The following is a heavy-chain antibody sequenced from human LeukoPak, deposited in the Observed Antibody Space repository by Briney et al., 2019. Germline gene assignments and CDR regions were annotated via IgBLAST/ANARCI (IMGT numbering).Heavy chain of an antibody. CDR2: IYYSGST. V-gene: IGHV4-30-4*08. CDR1: GGSISSGDYY. J-gene: IGHJ4*02. Sequence: PSETLSLTCTVSGGSISSGDYYWSWIRQPPGKGLGWIGYIYYSGSTYYNPSLKSRVTISVDTSRNQFSLKLSSVTAADTAVYYCARLEMATLYPDYWGQGTLVTVSS. CDR3: ARLEMATLYPDY. D-gene: IGHD5-24*01.